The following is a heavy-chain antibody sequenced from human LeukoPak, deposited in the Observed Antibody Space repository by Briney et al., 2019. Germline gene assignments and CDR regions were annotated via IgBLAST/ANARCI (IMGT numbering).Heavy chain of an antibody. CDR2: ISDNDGST. CDR1: GFTFNNYA. J-gene: IGHJ1*01. V-gene: IGHV3-23*01. CDR3: VRHDSYIPF. D-gene: IGHD5-18*01. Sequence: GGSLRLSCAASGFTFNNYAMSWVRQTPGKGLEWVSSISDNDGSTYYTDSVKGRFTISRDNSKDTVYLQMNNLRAADTALYLCVRHDSYIPFWGQGSLVTVSS.